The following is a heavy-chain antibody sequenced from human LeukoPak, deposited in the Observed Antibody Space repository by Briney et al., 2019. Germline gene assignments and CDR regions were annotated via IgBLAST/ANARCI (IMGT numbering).Heavy chain of an antibody. CDR3: ARMATIKVIFDY. J-gene: IGHJ4*02. CDR1: GFTFSSYA. CDR2: ISYDGSNK. D-gene: IGHD5-24*01. Sequence: GGSLRLSCAASGFTFSSYAMHWVRQAPGKGLEWVAVISYDGSNKYYADSVKGRFTISRDNSKNTLYLQMNSLRAEDTAVYYCARMATIKVIFDYWGQGTLVTVSS. V-gene: IGHV3-30-3*01.